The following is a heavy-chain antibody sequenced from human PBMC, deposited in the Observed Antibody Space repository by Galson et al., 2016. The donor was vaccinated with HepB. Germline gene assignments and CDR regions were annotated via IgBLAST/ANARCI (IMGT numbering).Heavy chain of an antibody. CDR3: LLAVAGDFDY. CDR1: GYTFTKYG. Sequence: SVKVSCKASGYTFTKYGITWVRQAPGQGLEWMGWISANTGDTNYAQKFQGRVTMTTNTSTTTAFMDLRSLRADATAVYYCLLAVAGDFDYWGQGTLVTFSS. D-gene: IGHD6-19*01. V-gene: IGHV1-18*01. J-gene: IGHJ4*02. CDR2: ISANTGDT.